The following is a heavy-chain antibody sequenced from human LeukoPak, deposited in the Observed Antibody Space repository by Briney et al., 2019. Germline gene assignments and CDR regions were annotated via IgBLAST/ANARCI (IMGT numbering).Heavy chain of an antibody. V-gene: IGHV1-18*01. CDR1: GYTFTSYG. CDR2: ISAYNGNT. CDR3: ARDSGETAYSTPDY. J-gene: IGHJ4*02. Sequence: ASVKVSCKASGYTFTSYGISWVRQAPGQGLEWMGWISAYNGNTNYAQKFQGRVTMTRDMSTSTVYMELSSLRSEDTAVYYCARDSGETAYSTPDYWGQGTLVTVSS. D-gene: IGHD3-16*01.